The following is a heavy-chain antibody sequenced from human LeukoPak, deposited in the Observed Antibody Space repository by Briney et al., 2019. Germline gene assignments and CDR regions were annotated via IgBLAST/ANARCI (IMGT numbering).Heavy chain of an antibody. CDR3: ARDKVVGATFFDY. Sequence: PGGSLRLSCAASEFSFSSYWMSWVRQAPGKGLEWVANIKQDGTEIYYVDSVKGRFTISRDNAKNSLYLQMNSLRDEDTAVYYCARDKVVGATFFDYWGQGTLVTVSS. J-gene: IGHJ4*02. D-gene: IGHD1-26*01. CDR2: IKQDGTEI. CDR1: EFSFSSYW. V-gene: IGHV3-7*01.